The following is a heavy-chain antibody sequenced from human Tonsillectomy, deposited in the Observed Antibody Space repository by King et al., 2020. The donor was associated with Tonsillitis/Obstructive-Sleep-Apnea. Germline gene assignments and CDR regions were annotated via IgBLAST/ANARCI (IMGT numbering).Heavy chain of an antibody. Sequence: VQLVESGGGVVRPGGSLRLSCAGSGFTFDNYGMSWVRQAPGKGLEWVSGINWNGGSTGYADSVKGRLTISRDNAKNSLYLQMNSLRAEETALYYCARDLRGVENNYYGSGSPDYGGQGTLVTVSS. CDR1: GFTFDNYG. J-gene: IGHJ4*02. CDR2: INWNGGST. D-gene: IGHD3-10*01. V-gene: IGHV3-20*04. CDR3: ARDLRGVENNYYGSGSPDY.